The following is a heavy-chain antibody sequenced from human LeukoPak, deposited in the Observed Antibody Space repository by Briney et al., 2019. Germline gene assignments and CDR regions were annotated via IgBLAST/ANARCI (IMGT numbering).Heavy chain of an antibody. V-gene: IGHV4-39*07. Sequence: SETLSLTCTVSGGSISSSSYYWGWIRQPPGKGLEWIGSIYYSGSTYYNPSLKSRVTISVDTSKNQFSLKLSSLTDTAVYYCARARRDGYNYFDYWGQGALVTVSS. D-gene: IGHD5-24*01. CDR3: ARARRDGYNYFDY. J-gene: IGHJ4*02. CDR1: GGSISSSSYY. CDR2: IYYSGST.